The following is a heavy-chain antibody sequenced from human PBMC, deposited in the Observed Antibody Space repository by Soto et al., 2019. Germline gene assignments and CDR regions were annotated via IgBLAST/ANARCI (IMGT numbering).Heavy chain of an antibody. V-gene: IGHV3-49*03. CDR2: IRSKAYGGTT. J-gene: IGHJ2*01. Sequence: GGSLRLSCTASGFTFGDYAMSWFRQAPWKGLEWVGFIRSKAYGGTTEYAASVKGRFTISRDDSKSIAYLQMNSLKTEDTAVYYCTSGDFSPNWYFDLWGRGTLVTVSS. CDR3: TSGDFSPNWYFDL. D-gene: IGHD3-3*01. CDR1: GFTFGDYA.